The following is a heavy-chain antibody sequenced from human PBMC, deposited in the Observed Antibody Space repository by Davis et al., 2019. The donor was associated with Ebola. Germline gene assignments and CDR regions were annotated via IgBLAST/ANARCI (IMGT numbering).Heavy chain of an antibody. CDR1: GFTFSDYY. D-gene: IGHD3-22*01. J-gene: IGHJ2*01. CDR2: INSDGRTT. V-gene: IGHV3-74*01. CDR3: ARGGDYYDSSGFPHYWYFDL. Sequence: GESLKISCAASGFTFSDYYMGWIRQAPGKGLVWVSRINSDGRTTGYADSVKGRFTISRDNAKNTLYLQMNILRAEDTAVYYCARGGDYYDSSGFPHYWYFDLWGRGTLVTVSS.